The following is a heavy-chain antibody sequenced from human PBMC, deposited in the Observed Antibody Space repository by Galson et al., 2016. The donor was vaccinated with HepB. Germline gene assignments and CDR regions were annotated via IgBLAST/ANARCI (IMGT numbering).Heavy chain of an antibody. D-gene: IGHD5-24*01. J-gene: IGHJ4*02. CDR1: GYRFPTYG. CDR3: ARDVQFRLDY. CDR2: ISANSGNT. Sequence: SVKVSCKVSGYRFPTYGISWVRQAPGQGLEWLGWISANSGNTYYAQKFQDRVTMTRDTSASTVYMDLRSLRSDATAVYYCARDVQFRLDYWGQGTLVTVSS. V-gene: IGHV1-18*04.